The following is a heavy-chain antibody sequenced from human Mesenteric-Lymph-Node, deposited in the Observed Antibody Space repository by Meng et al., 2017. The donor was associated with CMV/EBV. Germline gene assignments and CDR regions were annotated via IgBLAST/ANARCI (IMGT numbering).Heavy chain of an antibody. CDR3: TTVGLSTSGWGQVNFDY. Sequence: LSLTCAASGFTFNSAWMSWVRQAPGKGLEWVGHIKSKPNGGTADYNAPVKGRFTISRDDSRKTLYLQINSLNIEDTAVYYCTTVGLSTSGWGQVNFDYWGQGTVVTVSS. D-gene: IGHD6-19*01. J-gene: IGHJ4*02. V-gene: IGHV3-15*01. CDR1: GFTFNSAW. CDR2: IKSKPNGGTA.